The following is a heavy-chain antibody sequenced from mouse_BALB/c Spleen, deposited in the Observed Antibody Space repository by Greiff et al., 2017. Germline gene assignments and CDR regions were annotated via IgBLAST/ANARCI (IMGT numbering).Heavy chain of an antibody. V-gene: IGHV14-4*02. CDR1: GFNIKDYY. Sequence: VHVKQSGAELVRSGASVKLSCTASGFNIKDYYMHWVKQRPEQGLEWIGWIDPENGDTEYAPKFQGKATMTADTSSNTAYLQLSSLTSEDTAVYYCNEKDYGSSPLYFDVWGAGTTVTVSS. D-gene: IGHD1-1*01. J-gene: IGHJ1*01. CDR3: NEKDYGSSPLYFDV. CDR2: IDPENGDT.